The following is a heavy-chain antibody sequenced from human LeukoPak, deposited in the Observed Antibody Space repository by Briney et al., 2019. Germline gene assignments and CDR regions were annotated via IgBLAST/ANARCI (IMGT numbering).Heavy chain of an antibody. Sequence: ASVKVSCKASGYTFTSNYIHWVRQAPGQGLEWMGMIYPRDGSTSYAQKLQGRVTVTRDTSTSTVHMELSGLRSEDTAVYYCARDQEGFDYWGQGILVTVSS. CDR3: ARDQEGFDY. J-gene: IGHJ4*02. CDR2: IYPRDGST. V-gene: IGHV1-46*01. CDR1: GYTFTSNY.